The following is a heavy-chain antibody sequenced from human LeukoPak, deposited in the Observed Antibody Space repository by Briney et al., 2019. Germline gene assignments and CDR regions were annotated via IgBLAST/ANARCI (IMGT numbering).Heavy chain of an antibody. CDR3: ANHIMITFGGVLYFDY. V-gene: IGHV3-23*01. CDR1: RFTFSSYA. D-gene: IGHD3-16*01. J-gene: IGHJ4*02. CDR2: ISGSGGSA. Sequence: GGSLRLSCAASRFTFSSYAMSWVRQAPGKGLEWVSAISGSGGSAYYADSVKGRFTISRDNSKNTLYLQMNSLRAEDTAVYYCANHIMITFGGVLYFDYWGQGTLVTVSS.